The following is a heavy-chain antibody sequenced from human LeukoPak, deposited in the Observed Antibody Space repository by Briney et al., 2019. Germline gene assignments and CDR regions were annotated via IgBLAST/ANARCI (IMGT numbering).Heavy chain of an antibody. CDR1: GFTVSSKY. D-gene: IGHD6-19*01. V-gene: IGHV3-66*01. CDR2: IYTGDTT. Sequence: GGSLILSCVASGFTVSSKYMSWVRQAPGKGLEWVAVIYTGDTTYYADSVKGRFTISRDNSKNTLYLQTDGLRVEDTAVYYCAKVGAVAAVDYWGQGTLVTVSS. J-gene: IGHJ4*02. CDR3: AKVGAVAAVDY.